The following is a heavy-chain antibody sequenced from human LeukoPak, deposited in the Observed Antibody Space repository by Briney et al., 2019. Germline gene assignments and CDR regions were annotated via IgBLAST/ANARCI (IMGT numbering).Heavy chain of an antibody. J-gene: IGHJ4*02. D-gene: IGHD6-13*01. V-gene: IGHV5-51*01. CDR3: ARRIAATGREFDY. Sequence: GESLKISCKGSGFSFANYWIAWVRQMPGEGPEWMGIMNPANSDSRYSPSFQGQVTFSADKSISTAYLQWSSLKASDSAMYYCARRIAATGREFDYWGQGTLVTVSS. CDR1: GFSFANYW. CDR2: MNPANSDS.